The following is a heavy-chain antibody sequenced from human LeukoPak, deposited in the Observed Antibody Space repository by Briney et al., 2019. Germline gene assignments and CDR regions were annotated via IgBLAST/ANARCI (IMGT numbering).Heavy chain of an antibody. CDR3: ARDEARYSSGYYPNWFDP. CDR2: ISGYNGYT. CDR1: GYAFTIYG. Sequence: ASVKVSCKASGYAFTIYGNSWVRHAPGQELEWMGWISGYNGYTHYANNHQGRVTMTTDTSTSTAYMELRSLRSDDTAVYYCARDEARYSSGYYPNWFDPWGQGTLVTVSS. J-gene: IGHJ5*02. D-gene: IGHD3-22*01. V-gene: IGHV1-18*01.